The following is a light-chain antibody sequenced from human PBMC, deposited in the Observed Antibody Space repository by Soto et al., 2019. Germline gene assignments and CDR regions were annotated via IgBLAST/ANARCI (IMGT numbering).Light chain of an antibody. V-gene: IGKV3-11*01. CDR2: HAS. CDR1: QSVSSY. Sequence: EIVLTQSPATLSLSPGERATLSCRASQSVSSYLAWYHQNPGQAPRLLIYHASNRATGIPARFRGSGSGTDFTLTISSLEPEDFAVYYCQQRSNWPPWTFGQGTKVEIK. J-gene: IGKJ1*01. CDR3: QQRSNWPPWT.